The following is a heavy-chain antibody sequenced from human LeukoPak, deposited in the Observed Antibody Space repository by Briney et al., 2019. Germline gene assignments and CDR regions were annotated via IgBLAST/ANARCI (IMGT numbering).Heavy chain of an antibody. CDR2: IYYSGST. CDR3: AGGYGGNSGV. Sequence: SETLSLTCTVSGGSISSYYWSWIRQPPGKGLEWIGYIYYSGSTNYNPSLKSRVTISVDTSKNQFSLKLSSVTAADTAVYYCAGGYGGNSGVWGQGTLVTVSS. V-gene: IGHV4-59*01. J-gene: IGHJ4*02. CDR1: GGSISSYY. D-gene: IGHD4-17*01.